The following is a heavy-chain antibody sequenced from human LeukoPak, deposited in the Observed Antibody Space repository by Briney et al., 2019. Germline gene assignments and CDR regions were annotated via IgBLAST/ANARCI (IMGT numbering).Heavy chain of an antibody. CDR3: AKVSSAYDWDAFDI. V-gene: IGHV3-9*02. CDR1: GFTSDDYA. CDR2: ISWNSGSI. J-gene: IGHJ3*02. D-gene: IGHD5-12*01. Sequence: GGSLRLSCAASGFTSDDYAMHWVRQAPGEGLEWVSGISWNSGSIDYADSVKGRFTISRDNAKNSLYLQMNSLRAEDTALYYCAKVSSAYDWDAFDIWGRGTMVTVSS.